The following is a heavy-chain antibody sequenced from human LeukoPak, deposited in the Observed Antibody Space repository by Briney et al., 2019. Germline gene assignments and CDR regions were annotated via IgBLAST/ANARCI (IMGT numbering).Heavy chain of an antibody. Sequence: QSGGSLRLSCAASGFTFSSHGMHWVRQTPAKGLEWVAFIRYDGSNKYYADSVKGRFIISRDNSKNTLFLQMNSLRPEDTAVYYCAKGGKYDILTGYRRSRLLGDFWGQGTLVTVSS. J-gene: IGHJ4*02. V-gene: IGHV3-30*02. CDR3: AKGGKYDILTGYRRSRLLGDF. D-gene: IGHD3-9*01. CDR1: GFTFSSHG. CDR2: IRYDGSNK.